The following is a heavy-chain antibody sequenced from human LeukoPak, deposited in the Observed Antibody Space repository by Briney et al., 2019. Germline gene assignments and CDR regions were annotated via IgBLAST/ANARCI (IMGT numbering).Heavy chain of an antibody. J-gene: IGHJ3*02. CDR1: GFTLSSYA. CDR2: ITVSGTNT. D-gene: IGHD1-26*01. Sequence: PGGSLRLSCAASGFTLSSYAMSWVRRAPRKGLEWVSGITVSGTNTYDADSVKGRFTIYRDNSKNAVYLQMNSLRAEDTAVYYCARYIVGLNSAYDIWGQGTMVTVSS. CDR3: ARYIVGLNSAYDI. V-gene: IGHV3-23*01.